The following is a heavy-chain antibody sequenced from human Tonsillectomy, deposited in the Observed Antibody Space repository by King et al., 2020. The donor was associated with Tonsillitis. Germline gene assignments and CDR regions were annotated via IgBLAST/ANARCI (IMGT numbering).Heavy chain of an antibody. J-gene: IGHJ4*02. CDR1: GFTFSDFY. Sequence: VQLVESGGGLVKRGGSLRLSCAASGFTFSDFYMTWIRQAPGKGLEWVSYISSSSSHTNYADSVKGRFTISRDNVKNSLYLQMISLRAEDTAVYYCARKNGAYDYDYWGQGTLVTVSS. CDR2: ISSSSSHT. CDR3: ARKNGAYDYDY. V-gene: IGHV3-11*05. D-gene: IGHD5-12*01.